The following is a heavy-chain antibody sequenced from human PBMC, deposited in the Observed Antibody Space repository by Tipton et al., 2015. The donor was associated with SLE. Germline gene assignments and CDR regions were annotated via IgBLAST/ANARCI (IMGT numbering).Heavy chain of an antibody. J-gene: IGHJ6*02. D-gene: IGHD5-18*01. V-gene: IGHV4-4*02. CDR2: IYHSGST. CDR3: ASSSVDTVYWYYGMDV. CDR1: GGSISSSNW. Sequence: TLSLTCAVSGGSISSSNWWSWVRQPPGKGLEWIGEIYHSGSTNYNPSLKSRVTISVDKSKNQFSLKLSSMTAADTAVYYCASSSVDTVYWYYGMDVWGQGTTVTVSS.